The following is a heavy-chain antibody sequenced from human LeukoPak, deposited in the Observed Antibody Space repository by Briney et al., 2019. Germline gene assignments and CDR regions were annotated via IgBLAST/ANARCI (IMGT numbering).Heavy chain of an antibody. D-gene: IGHD3-22*01. CDR3: ARAEDYDSSGYVDAFDI. CDR1: GFTVSSNY. Sequence: GGSLRLSCAASGFTVSSNYMSWVRQAPGKELEWVADIWYDGSNKYYADSVKGRFSISRDNSKNTLYLRMNSLRAEDTALYYCARAEDYDSSGYVDAFDIWGQGTMVTVSS. J-gene: IGHJ3*02. CDR2: IWYDGSNK. V-gene: IGHV3-33*08.